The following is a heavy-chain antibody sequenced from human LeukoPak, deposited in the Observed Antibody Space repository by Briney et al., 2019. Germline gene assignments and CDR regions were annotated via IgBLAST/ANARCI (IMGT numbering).Heavy chain of an antibody. CDR2: IKQDGSEK. CDR1: GFTFSSYW. D-gene: IGHD5-18*01. J-gene: IGHJ3*02. CDR3: ARVGGYSYGFAFDI. Sequence: GGSLRLSCAASGFTFSSYWMSWVRQAPGKGLEWVANIKQDGSEKYYVDSVKGRFTISRDNAKNSLYLQMNSLRAEDTAVYCCARVGGYSYGFAFDIWCQGTMVTVSS. V-gene: IGHV3-7*05.